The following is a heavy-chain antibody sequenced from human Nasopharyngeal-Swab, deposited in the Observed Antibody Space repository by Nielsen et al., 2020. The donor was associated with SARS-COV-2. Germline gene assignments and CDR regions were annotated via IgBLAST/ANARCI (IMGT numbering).Heavy chain of an antibody. Sequence: GGSLRLSCAASGFTFSSYGMHWVRQAPGKGLEWVAVIWYDGSNKYYADSVKGRFTISRDNSKNTPYLQMNSLRAEDTAVYYCARDPPATWYGMDVWGQGTTVTVSS. CDR3: ARDPPATWYGMDV. V-gene: IGHV3-33*01. CDR2: IWYDGSNK. J-gene: IGHJ6*02. CDR1: GFTFSSYG.